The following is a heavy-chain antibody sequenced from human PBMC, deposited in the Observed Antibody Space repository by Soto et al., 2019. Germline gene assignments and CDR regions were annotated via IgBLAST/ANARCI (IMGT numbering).Heavy chain of an antibody. CDR3: ASLYYYDSSGYYQGLGGMDV. Sequence: SVKVSCKASGGTFSSYAISWVRQAPGQGLEWMGGIIPIFGTANYAQKFQGRVTITADESTSTAYMELSSLRSEDTAVYYCASLYYYDSSGYYQGLGGMDVWGQGTTVTVSS. CDR2: IIPIFGTA. D-gene: IGHD3-22*01. CDR1: GGTFSSYA. V-gene: IGHV1-69*13. J-gene: IGHJ6*02.